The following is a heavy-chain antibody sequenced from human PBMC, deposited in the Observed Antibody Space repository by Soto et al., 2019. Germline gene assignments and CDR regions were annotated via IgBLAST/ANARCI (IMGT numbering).Heavy chain of an antibody. Sequence: ASVKVSCKASGYTFTGYYMHWVRQAPGQGLEWMGWINPNSGGTNYAQKIQGWVTMTRDTSISTAYMELSRLRSDDTAVYFCAREDVVVAATGNYYYGMDVWGQGTTVTVSS. D-gene: IGHD2-15*01. V-gene: IGHV1-2*04. CDR2: INPNSGGT. J-gene: IGHJ6*02. CDR3: AREDVVVAATGNYYYGMDV. CDR1: GYTFTGYY.